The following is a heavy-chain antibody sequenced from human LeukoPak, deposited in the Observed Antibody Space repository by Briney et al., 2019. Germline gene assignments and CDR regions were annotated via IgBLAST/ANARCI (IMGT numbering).Heavy chain of an antibody. CDR3: ARGGYARSFDY. D-gene: IGHD1-1*01. CDR2: INHSGST. CDR1: GGSFSGYY. J-gene: IGHJ4*02. V-gene: IGHV4-34*01. Sequence: SETLSLTCAVYGGSFSGYYWSWIRQPPGKGLEWIGEINHSGSTNYNPSLNSRVTISVDTSKNQFSLKLSSVIAADTAVYYCARGGYARSFDYWGQGTLVTVSS.